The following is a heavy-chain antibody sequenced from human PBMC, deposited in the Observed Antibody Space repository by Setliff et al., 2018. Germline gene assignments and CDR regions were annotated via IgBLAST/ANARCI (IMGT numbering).Heavy chain of an antibody. CDR2: IYQSGTT. Sequence: SETLSLTCTVSGESIRSNNWWNWVRQPPGKGLEWIGDIYQSGTTNYNPSLKSRVSISLDTSKSQFFLKLNSVTAADTAVYYCARMTGFAYMDVWGKGTPVTVSS. V-gene: IGHV4-4*02. D-gene: IGHD3-3*01. CDR3: ARMTGFAYMDV. CDR1: GESIRSNNW. J-gene: IGHJ6*03.